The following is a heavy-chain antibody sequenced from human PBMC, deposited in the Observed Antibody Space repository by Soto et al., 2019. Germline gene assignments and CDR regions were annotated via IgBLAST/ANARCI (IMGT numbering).Heavy chain of an antibody. CDR1: GGSISSSSYY. D-gene: IGHD3-10*01. V-gene: IGHV4-39*01. J-gene: IGHJ3*02. CDR2: IYYSGST. CDR3: ARHPHHSIQSGDDAFDI. Sequence: QLQLQESGPGLVKPSETLSLTCTVSGGSISSSSYYWGWIRQPPGKGLEWIGSIYYSGSTYYNPSLKSRVTISVDTSKNQFSLKLSSVTAADTAVYYCARHPHHSIQSGDDAFDIWGQGTMVTGSS.